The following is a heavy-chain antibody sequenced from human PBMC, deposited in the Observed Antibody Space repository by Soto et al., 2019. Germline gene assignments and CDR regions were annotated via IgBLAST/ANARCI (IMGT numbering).Heavy chain of an antibody. Sequence: PSETLSLTCTVSGGSISSYYWSWIRQPPGKGLEWIGYIYYSGSTNYNPSLKSRVTISVDTSKNQFSLKLSSVTAADTAVYYCASSNIAATGFYYYGMHVWGRGTTVTSP. CDR2: IYYSGST. J-gene: IGHJ6*02. D-gene: IGHD6-13*01. V-gene: IGHV4-59*01. CDR3: ASSNIAATGFYYYGMHV. CDR1: GGSISSYY.